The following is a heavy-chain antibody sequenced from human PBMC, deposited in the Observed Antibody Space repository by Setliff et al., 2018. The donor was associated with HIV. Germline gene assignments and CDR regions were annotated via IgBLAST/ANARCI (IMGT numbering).Heavy chain of an antibody. CDR3: ARAPYVSGSFGWFDP. J-gene: IGHJ5*02. CDR1: GGSISSSSYY. CDR2: IHYTGTT. V-gene: IGHV4-31*01. Sequence: SETLSLTCTVSGGSISSSSYYWNWFRQYPGKGLEWIGYIHYTGTTNQSPSLRSLITISLDTSKDQFSLKLTSVTAADTAVYYCARAPYVSGSFGWFDPWGQGTLVTVSS. D-gene: IGHD3-10*01.